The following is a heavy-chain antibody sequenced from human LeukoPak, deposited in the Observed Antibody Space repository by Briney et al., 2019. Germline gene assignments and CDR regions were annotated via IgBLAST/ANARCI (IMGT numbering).Heavy chain of an antibody. CDR2: IYPGDSDT. V-gene: IGHV5-51*01. CDR3: ARSARITYYYGSGSYYSPYFDY. Sequence: GESLKISCKGSGYSFTSYWIGWVRQMPGKGLEWMGIIYPGDSDTRYSPSFQGQVTISADKSISTAYLQWSSLKASDTAMYYCARSARITYYYGSGSYYSPYFDYWGQGTLVTVSS. CDR1: GYSFTSYW. J-gene: IGHJ4*02. D-gene: IGHD3-10*01.